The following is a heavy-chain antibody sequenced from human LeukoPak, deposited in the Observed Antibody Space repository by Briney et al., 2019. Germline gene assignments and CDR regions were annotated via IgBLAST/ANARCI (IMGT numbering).Heavy chain of an antibody. Sequence: GGSLRLYCVASGFTFSNYGMHWVRQAAGKGLEWVAVVSYDGSNKYYADSVKGRFTISRDNSKNTLYLQMNSLRAEDTAVYYCAKGGRGSIAGGNDYWGQGTLVTVSS. CDR3: AKGGRGSIAGGNDY. J-gene: IGHJ4*02. CDR1: GFTFSNYG. CDR2: VSYDGSNK. V-gene: IGHV3-30*18. D-gene: IGHD6-13*01.